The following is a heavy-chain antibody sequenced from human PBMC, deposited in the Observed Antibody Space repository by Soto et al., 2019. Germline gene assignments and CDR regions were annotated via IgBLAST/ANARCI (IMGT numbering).Heavy chain of an antibody. J-gene: IGHJ5*02. CDR3: ARMEDYYGSGSYYKVNWFDP. CDR1: GYSISSGYY. CDR2: IYHSGST. Sequence: SETLSLTCAVSGYSISSGYYWGWIRQPPGKGLEWIGSIYHSGSTYYNPSLKSRVTISVDTSKNQFSLKLSSVTAADTAVYYCARMEDYYGSGSYYKVNWFDPWGQGTLVTVSS. D-gene: IGHD3-10*01. V-gene: IGHV4-38-2*01.